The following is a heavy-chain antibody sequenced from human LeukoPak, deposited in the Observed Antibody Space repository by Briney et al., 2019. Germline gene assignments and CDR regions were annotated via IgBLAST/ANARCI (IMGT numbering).Heavy chain of an antibody. CDR2: ISGGAGST. CDR1: GFTFSNAW. CDR3: AKRRDGVCYDY. V-gene: IGHV3-23*01. D-gene: IGHD2-8*01. J-gene: IGHJ4*02. Sequence: PGGSLRLSCAASGFTFSNAWMNWVRQAPGKGLEWVSVISGGAGSTYYADSAKGRFTISRDNSKNTLYLQMNSLRAEDTAVYYCAKRRDGVCYDYWGQGTLVTVSS.